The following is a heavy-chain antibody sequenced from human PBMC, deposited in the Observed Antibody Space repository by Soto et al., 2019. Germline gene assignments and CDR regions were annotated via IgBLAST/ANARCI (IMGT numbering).Heavy chain of an antibody. CDR2: IVVGNGNT. CDR3: AADFYYDSSGYVDS. D-gene: IGHD3-22*01. V-gene: IGHV1-58*02. J-gene: IGHJ4*02. CDR1: GFTLTRSA. Sequence: ASVKVSFKASGFTLTRSAMPWVLQARGQRVEWIGWIVVGNGNTNYAQKFQERVTITRDMSTSTAYMELSSLRSEGTAVYFCAADFYYDSSGYVDSWGQGTPVTVSS.